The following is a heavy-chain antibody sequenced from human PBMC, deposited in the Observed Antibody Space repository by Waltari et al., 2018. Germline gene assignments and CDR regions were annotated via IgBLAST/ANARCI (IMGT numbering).Heavy chain of an antibody. D-gene: IGHD2-2*01. CDR3: ARNLFAGLVKYQLSDSYYGMDV. V-gene: IGHV1-69*01. Sequence: QVQLVQSGAEVKKPGSSVKVSCKASGGTFSSYAISWVRQAAGQGLEWMGGIIPIFGTANYAQKFQGRVTITADESTSTAYMELSSLRSEDTAVYYCARNLFAGLVKYQLSDSYYGMDVWGQGTTVTVSS. CDR1: GGTFSSYA. J-gene: IGHJ6*02. CDR2: IIPIFGTA.